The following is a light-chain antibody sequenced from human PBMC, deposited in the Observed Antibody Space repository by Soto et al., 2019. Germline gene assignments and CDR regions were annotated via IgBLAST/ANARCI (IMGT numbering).Light chain of an antibody. CDR3: SSYTGSSTFV. J-gene: IGLJ1*01. CDR2: DVN. V-gene: IGLV2-14*01. CDR1: SSDVGGYNY. Sequence: QSALTQPASVSGSPGQSITISCTGTSSDVGGYNYVSWYQQLPGKAPKLMNYDVNNRPSGVSTRLSGVKSGNTAALTIAGVQAEDEAVYYCSSYTGSSTFVFGAGTKVTVL.